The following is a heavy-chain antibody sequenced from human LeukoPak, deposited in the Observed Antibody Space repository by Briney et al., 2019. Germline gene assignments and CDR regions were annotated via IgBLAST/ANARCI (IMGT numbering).Heavy chain of an antibody. D-gene: IGHD3-10*01. CDR3: ARVCPVLLWFGEVEDAFDI. J-gene: IGHJ3*02. CDR2: INQDGTEK. Sequence: PGGSLRLSCAASGFTVSRNYMSWVRQAPGKGLEWVANINQDGTEKFYVDSVKGRFTISRDNAKNSLYLQMNSLRVEDTAVYYCARVCPVLLWFGEVEDAFDIWGQGTMVTVSS. V-gene: IGHV3-7*01. CDR1: GFTVSRNY.